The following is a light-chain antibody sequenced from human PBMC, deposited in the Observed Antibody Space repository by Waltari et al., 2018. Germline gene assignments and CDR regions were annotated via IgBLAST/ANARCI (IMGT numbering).Light chain of an antibody. J-gene: IGKJ1*01. CDR3: QQYVESPAT. Sequence: DIVLTQSPGTVALSPGDSATLSCWPGQSVRLYLARYQQKPGQAPRLLIYHASTRATGIPDRFSASGSGTDFSLTISRLEPEDFAMYYCQQYVESPATFGQGTKVEIK. V-gene: IGKV3-20*01. CDR1: QSVRLY. CDR2: HAS.